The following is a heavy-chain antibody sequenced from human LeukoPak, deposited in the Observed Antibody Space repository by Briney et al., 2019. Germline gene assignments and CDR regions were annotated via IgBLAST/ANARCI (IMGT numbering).Heavy chain of an antibody. D-gene: IGHD1-26*01. Sequence: ASVKVSCKASGYTFTSYDINWVRQAPGQGLERMGWMNPNSGNTVYAQKFQGRVTMTRNTSISTAYMELNSLRSEDTAVYYCARGRRVGATISVYWGQGTLVTVSS. CDR2: MNPNSGNT. V-gene: IGHV1-8*01. J-gene: IGHJ4*02. CDR3: ARGRRVGATISVY. CDR1: GYTFTSYD.